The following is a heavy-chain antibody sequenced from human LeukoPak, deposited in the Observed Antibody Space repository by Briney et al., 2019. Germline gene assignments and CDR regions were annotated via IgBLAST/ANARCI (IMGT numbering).Heavy chain of an antibody. V-gene: IGHV3-21*01. CDR1: GFTCSSYS. Sequence: SGGSLRLSCAASGFTCSSYSMKGVRQAPGKGREWVSSMSSRSSYIYYADPVKGRFTISRDNAKNSLYLQMNSVRAEDTAVYYCAARSCTISACRASSHHCFDVWGKGTTVIVSS. CDR3: AARSCTISACRASSHHCFDV. CDR2: MSSRSSYI. D-gene: IGHD2-8*01. J-gene: IGHJ6*04.